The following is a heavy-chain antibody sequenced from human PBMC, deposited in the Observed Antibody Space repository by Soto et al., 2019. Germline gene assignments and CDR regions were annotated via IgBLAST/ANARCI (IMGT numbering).Heavy chain of an antibody. D-gene: IGHD3-22*01. CDR1: GGPISSGGYY. J-gene: IGHJ6*02. V-gene: IGHV4-31*03. CDR2: IYYSGST. CDR3: ARDREDYYDSSGPKPGYYYYGMDV. Sequence: SETLSLTCTVSGGPISSGGYYWSWIRQHPGKGLEWIGYIYYSGSTYYNPSLKSRVTISVDTSKNQFSLKLSSVTAADTAVYYCARDREDYYDSSGPKPGYYYYGMDVWGQGTTVTVSS.